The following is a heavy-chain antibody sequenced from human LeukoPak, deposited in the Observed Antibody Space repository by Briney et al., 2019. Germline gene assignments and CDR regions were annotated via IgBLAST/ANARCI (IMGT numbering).Heavy chain of an antibody. V-gene: IGHV4-61*02. Sequence: SQTLSLTCTVSGGSISSGSYYWSWIRQPAGKGLEWIGRIYTSGSTNYNPSLKSRVTISVDTSKNQFSLKLSSVTAADTAVYYCARHSSRWGLLVDYFDYWGQGTLVTVSS. J-gene: IGHJ4*02. CDR3: ARHSSRWGLLVDYFDY. D-gene: IGHD1-26*01. CDR1: GGSISSGSYY. CDR2: IYTSGST.